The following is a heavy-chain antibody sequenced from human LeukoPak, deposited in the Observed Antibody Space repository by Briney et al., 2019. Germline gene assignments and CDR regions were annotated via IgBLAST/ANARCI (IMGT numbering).Heavy chain of an antibody. J-gene: IGHJ4*02. CDR1: GFTFSNYG. CDR3: AKDTNSGWSYFDY. CDR2: IRYDGSNE. V-gene: IGHV3-30*02. Sequence: KPGGSLRLSCAASGFTFSNYGMHWVRQAPGKGLEWVAFIRYDGSNEYYADSVKGRFTISRDNSKNTMYLQMNSLRAEDTAVYYCAKDTNSGWSYFDYWGQGTLVTVSS. D-gene: IGHD6-19*01.